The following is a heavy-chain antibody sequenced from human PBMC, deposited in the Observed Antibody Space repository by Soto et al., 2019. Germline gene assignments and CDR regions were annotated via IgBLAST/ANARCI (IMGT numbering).Heavy chain of an antibody. CDR1: GGSISSSSYY. CDR2: IYYSGST. V-gene: IGHV4-39*01. J-gene: IGHJ4*02. Sequence: QLQLQESGPGLVKPSETLSLTCTVSGGSISSSSYYWGWIRQPPGKGLEWIGSIYYSGSTYYNPSLKSRVTISVDTSKNQFSLKLSSVTAADTAVYYCARQNGGKEYYFDYWGQGTLVTVSS. CDR3: ARQNGGKEYYFDY. D-gene: IGHD2-15*01.